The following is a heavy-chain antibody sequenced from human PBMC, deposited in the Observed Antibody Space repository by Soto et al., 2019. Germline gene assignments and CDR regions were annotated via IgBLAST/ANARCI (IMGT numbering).Heavy chain of an antibody. CDR2: ISYDGSNK. D-gene: IGHD6-6*01. J-gene: IGHJ6*02. CDR1: GFTFSSYA. Sequence: GGSLRLSCAASGFTFSSYAMHWVRQAPGKGLEWVAVISYDGSNKYYADSVKGRFTISRDNSKNTLYLQMNSLRAEDTAVYYCARDRTPIAARQDYYYYYGMDVWGQGTTVTVSS. CDR3: ARDRTPIAARQDYYYYYGMDV. V-gene: IGHV3-30-3*01.